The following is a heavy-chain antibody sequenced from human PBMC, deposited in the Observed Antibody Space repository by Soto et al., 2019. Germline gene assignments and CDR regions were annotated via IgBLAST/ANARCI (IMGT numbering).Heavy chain of an antibody. Sequence: QVQLVESGGGLVKPGGSLRLSCAASGFTFSVYYMSWIRQAPGKGLEWVSYISGSGSNIYHADSVKGRFTVSRDNARNSLYLQMNSLRADDTGVYYSARGTGELDYWGQGTLVTVSS. CDR1: GFTFSVYY. D-gene: IGHD3-16*01. CDR2: ISGSGSNI. V-gene: IGHV3-11*01. CDR3: ARGTGELDY. J-gene: IGHJ4*02.